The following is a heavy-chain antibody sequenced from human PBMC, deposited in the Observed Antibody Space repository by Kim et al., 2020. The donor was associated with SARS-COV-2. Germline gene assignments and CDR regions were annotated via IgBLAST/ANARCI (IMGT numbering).Heavy chain of an antibody. CDR3: ARGGEFLEWLSPIDY. V-gene: IGHV1-69*13. Sequence: SVKVSCKASGGTFSSYAISWVRQAPGQGLEWMGGIIPIFGTANYAQKFQGRVTITADESTSTAYMELSSLRSEDTAVYYCARGGEFLEWLSPIDYWGQGTLVTVSS. D-gene: IGHD3-3*01. J-gene: IGHJ4*02. CDR1: GGTFSSYA. CDR2: IIPIFGTA.